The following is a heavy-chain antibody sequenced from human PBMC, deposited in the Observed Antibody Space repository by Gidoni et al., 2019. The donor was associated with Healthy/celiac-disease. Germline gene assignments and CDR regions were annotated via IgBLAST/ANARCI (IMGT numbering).Heavy chain of an antibody. J-gene: IGHJ1*01. V-gene: IGHV4-61*02. D-gene: IGHD2-2*01. CDR3: ARDGPGCSSTSCYRAEYFQH. CDR2: IYTSGST. Sequence: QVQLQESGPGLVKPSQTLSLTCPVSGGSISSGSYSWRWIRQPAGKGLEWIGRIYTSGSTNYNPSLKSRVTISVDTSKNQFSLKLSSVTAADTAVYYCARDGPGCSSTSCYRAEYFQHWGQGTLVTVSS. CDR1: GGSISSGSYS.